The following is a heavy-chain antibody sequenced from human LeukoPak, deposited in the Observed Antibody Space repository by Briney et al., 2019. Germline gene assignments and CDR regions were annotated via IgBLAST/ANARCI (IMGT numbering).Heavy chain of an antibody. Sequence: SETLSLTCAVSDDPIRSSAYYWGWIRQPPGKGLEWIGSIYYSGSTYYNPSLKSRVTISIDTSKNQFSLKLSSVTAADTAVYYCASEPYGSGSFLGAFDIWAKGQWSPSLQ. D-gene: IGHD3-10*01. V-gene: IGHV4-39*01. CDR2: IYYSGST. CDR3: ASEPYGSGSFLGAFDI. J-gene: IGHJ3*02. CDR1: DDPIRSSAYY.